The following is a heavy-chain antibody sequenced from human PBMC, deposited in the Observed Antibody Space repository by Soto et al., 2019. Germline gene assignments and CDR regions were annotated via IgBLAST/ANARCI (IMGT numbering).Heavy chain of an antibody. Sequence: EVELVESGGGLVKPGGSLTLSCVASGFSFKNAWMNWVRQAPGKGLEWVGRIKNKNDGGTTDYAAFVKGRFTISRDASESTLYLHMNGLKTEDTGVYFCTGLWFGEIYNYWGQGSLVTVSS. CDR1: GFSFKNAW. CDR2: IKNKNDGGTT. V-gene: IGHV3-15*07. J-gene: IGHJ4*01. CDR3: TGLWFGEIYNY. D-gene: IGHD3-10*01.